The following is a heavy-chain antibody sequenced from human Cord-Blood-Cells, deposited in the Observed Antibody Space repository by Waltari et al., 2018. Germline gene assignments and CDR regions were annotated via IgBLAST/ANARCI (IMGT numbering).Heavy chain of an antibody. Sequence: QVQLQESGPGLVKPSETLSLTCTVSGGSISSYYWSWIRQPPGKGLEWIGYIYYSGSTNYNPSLKSRVTISVDTSKNQFSLKRSSVTAADTAVYYCARHVGGSSTSCYDYWGQGTLVTVSS. CDR2: IYYSGST. D-gene: IGHD2-2*01. CDR3: ARHVGGSSTSCYDY. V-gene: IGHV4-59*08. J-gene: IGHJ4*02. CDR1: GGSISSYY.